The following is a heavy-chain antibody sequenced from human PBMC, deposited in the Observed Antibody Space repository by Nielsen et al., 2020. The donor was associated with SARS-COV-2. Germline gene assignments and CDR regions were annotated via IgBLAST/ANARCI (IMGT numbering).Heavy chain of an antibody. Sequence: GKSLKISCAASGFPFSSFAMHWVRQAPGKGLEWVAVISFDGSDEYSADSVKGRFTISRDNAKNTLYLQMTSLRTEDTAVYYCAREDSWELLRTYDALDIWGQGTMVSVSS. V-gene: IGHV3-30-3*01. D-gene: IGHD1-26*01. CDR3: AREDSWELLRTYDALDI. CDR1: GFPFSSFA. CDR2: ISFDGSDE. J-gene: IGHJ3*02.